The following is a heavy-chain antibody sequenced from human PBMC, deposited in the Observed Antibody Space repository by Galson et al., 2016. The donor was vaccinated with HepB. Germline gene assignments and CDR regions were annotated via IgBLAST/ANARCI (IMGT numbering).Heavy chain of an antibody. V-gene: IGHV3-21*01. CDR2: ISSHNTYI. J-gene: IGHJ3*01. Sequence: SLRLSCAASGFTFSRYTMNWVRQAPGKGLEWVSSISSHNTYIYYADSVKGRFSISRDNAKNSLYLQMNSLRVEDTAVYYCARDLGGYRTGDPIDFWGQGTMVTVSS. CDR3: ARDLGGYRTGDPIDF. D-gene: IGHD7-27*01. CDR1: GFTFSRYT.